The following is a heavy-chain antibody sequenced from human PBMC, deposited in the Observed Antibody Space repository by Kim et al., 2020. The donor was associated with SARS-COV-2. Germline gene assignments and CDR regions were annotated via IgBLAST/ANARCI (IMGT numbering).Heavy chain of an antibody. Sequence: GGSLRLSCAASGFTFSNAWMSWVRQAPGKGLEWVGRIKSKTDGGTTDYAAPVKGRFTISRDDSKNTLYLQMNSLKTEDTAVYYCTTDEAMTLGRDYWGQGTLVTVSS. D-gene: IGHD3-16*01. J-gene: IGHJ4*02. V-gene: IGHV3-15*01. CDR3: TTDEAMTLGRDY. CDR2: IKSKTDGGTT. CDR1: GFTFSNAW.